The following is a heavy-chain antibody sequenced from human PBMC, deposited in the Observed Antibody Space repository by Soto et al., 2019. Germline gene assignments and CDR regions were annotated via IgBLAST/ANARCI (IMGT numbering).Heavy chain of an antibody. CDR3: AGGETPIDY. Sequence: QVQLVQSGAEVKKPGASVKVSCKASGYTFTNFGISWVRQAPGQGLEWMGWISAYNGNTNYAQNFQARVTMTTDTSTSTANMGLGSMRSDDRAVYVCAGGETPIDYWGQGTLVTVSS. D-gene: IGHD3-10*01. CDR1: GYTFTNFG. CDR2: ISAYNGNT. J-gene: IGHJ4*02. V-gene: IGHV1-18*01.